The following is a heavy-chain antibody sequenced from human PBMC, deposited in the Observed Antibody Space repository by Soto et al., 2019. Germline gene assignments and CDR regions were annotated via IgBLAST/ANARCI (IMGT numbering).Heavy chain of an antibody. CDR1: GGSISSSSYY. V-gene: IGHV4-39*01. J-gene: IGHJ3*02. D-gene: IGHD2-8*01. CDR2: IYYRGST. Sequence: QLQLQESGPGLVKPSETLSLTCTVSGGSISSSSYYWGWIRQPPGKGLEWIGSIYYRGSTYYNPSLKSRVTISVDTSKNQFSLKLSSVTAADTAVYYCARRGYYAISAFDIWGQGTMVTVSS. CDR3: ARRGYYAISAFDI.